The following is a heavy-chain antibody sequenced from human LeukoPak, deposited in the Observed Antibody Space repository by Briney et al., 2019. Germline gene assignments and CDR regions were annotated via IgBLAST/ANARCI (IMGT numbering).Heavy chain of an antibody. J-gene: IGHJ4*02. Sequence: GGSLRLSCVASGVTFSSYGMHWVRQAPGKGLEWVAFIRSDGSNEYYIDSVKGRFTLSRDNSKNTLYLQMSSLRAEDTAVYYCAKDERNWNYNLASQTYDWGQGTLVTVSS. D-gene: IGHD1-7*01. CDR3: AKDERNWNYNLASQTYD. CDR1: GVTFSSYG. CDR2: IRSDGSNE. V-gene: IGHV3-30*02.